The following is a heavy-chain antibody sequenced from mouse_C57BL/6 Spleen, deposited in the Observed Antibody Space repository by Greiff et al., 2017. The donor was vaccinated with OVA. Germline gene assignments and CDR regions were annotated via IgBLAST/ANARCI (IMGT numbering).Heavy chain of an antibody. CDR1: GYTFTSYW. CDR3: AITGTDYFDY. V-gene: IGHV1-64*01. J-gene: IGHJ2*01. Sequence: VQLQQPGAELVKPGASVKLSCTASGYTFTSYWMHWVKQRPGQGLEWIGMIHPNSGSTNYNEKFKSKATLTVDKSSSTAYMQLSSLTSEDSAVYYCAITGTDYFDYWGQGTTLTVSS. D-gene: IGHD4-1*01. CDR2: IHPNSGST.